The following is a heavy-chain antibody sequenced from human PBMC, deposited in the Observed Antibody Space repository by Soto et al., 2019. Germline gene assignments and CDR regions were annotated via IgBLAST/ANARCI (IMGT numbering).Heavy chain of an antibody. D-gene: IGHD3-22*01. J-gene: IGHJ6*02. CDR1: GGSISSYY. Sequence: PSETLSLTCTVSGGSISSYYWSWIRQPPGKGLEWIGYIYYSGSTNYNPSLKSRVTISVDTSKNQFSLKLSSVTAADTAVYYCARMYYYDSSGYLYYYYYYGMDVWGQGTTVTVSS. CDR3: ARMYYYDSSGYLYYYYYYGMDV. CDR2: IYYSGST. V-gene: IGHV4-59*01.